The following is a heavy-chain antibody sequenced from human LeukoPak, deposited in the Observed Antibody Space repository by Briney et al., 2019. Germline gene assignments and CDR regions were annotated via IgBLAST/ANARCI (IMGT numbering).Heavy chain of an antibody. J-gene: IGHJ4*02. Sequence: SETLSLTCAVSGYSISSAYYWGWIRQPPGKGLEGIGSILHSGSTYYNPSLKSRVTISVDTSKNHFSLKLTSVTAADTAVYYCARDRGVRGEVDFWGQGTLVTVSS. CDR3: ARDRGVRGEVDF. V-gene: IGHV4-38-2*02. D-gene: IGHD3-10*01. CDR2: ILHSGST. CDR1: GYSISSAYY.